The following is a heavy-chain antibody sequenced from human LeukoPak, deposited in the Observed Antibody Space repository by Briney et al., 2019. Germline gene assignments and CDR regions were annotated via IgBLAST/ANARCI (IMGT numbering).Heavy chain of an antibody. Sequence: PSETLFLTCTVSGGSISSSIYYWGWIRQPPGKGLEWVSSISSSSSYIYYADSVKGRFTISRDNAKNSLYLQMNSLRAEDTAVYYCARDLRMIGDYWGQGTLVTVSS. D-gene: IGHD3-22*01. CDR1: GGSISSSI. J-gene: IGHJ4*02. CDR3: ARDLRMIGDY. CDR2: ISSSSSYI. V-gene: IGHV3-21*01.